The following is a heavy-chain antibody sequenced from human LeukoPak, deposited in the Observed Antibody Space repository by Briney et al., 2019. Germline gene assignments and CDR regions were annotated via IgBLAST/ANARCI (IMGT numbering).Heavy chain of an antibody. J-gene: IGHJ4*02. Sequence: PGGSLRLSCAASGFSISGYSMNWVRQAPGKGLEWVSYISSSSSSIYYADPVKGRFTISRDNAKNSLYLQMNSLRAEDTAVYYCARDGVWGSYRPRYFDYWGQGTLVTVSS. CDR2: ISSSSSSI. V-gene: IGHV3-48*01. D-gene: IGHD3-16*02. CDR3: ARDGVWGSYRPRYFDY. CDR1: GFSISGYS.